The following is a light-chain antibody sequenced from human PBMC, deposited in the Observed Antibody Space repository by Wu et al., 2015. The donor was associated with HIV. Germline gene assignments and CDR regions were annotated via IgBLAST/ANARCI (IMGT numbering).Light chain of an antibody. J-gene: IGKJ2*01. CDR2: DTS. CDR3: QQRSNWPPVYT. CDR1: QSISSY. Sequence: EIVLTQSPGTLSLSPGERATLSCRASQSISSYVAWYQQKPGQAPRLLIYDTSNRATGIPARFSGSGSGTDFTLTISSLEPEDFAVYYCQQRSNWPPVYTFGQGTKLEI. V-gene: IGKV3-11*01.